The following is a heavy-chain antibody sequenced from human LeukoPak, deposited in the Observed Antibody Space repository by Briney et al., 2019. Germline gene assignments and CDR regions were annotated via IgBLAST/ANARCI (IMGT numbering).Heavy chain of an antibody. J-gene: IGHJ1*01. V-gene: IGHV3-30*03. CDR2: ISFDGKVS. D-gene: IGHD5-18*01. CDR3: ARVPRGYSYGYGYFQH. Sequence: PGGSLRLSCAASGFTFNRYGMHWVRQAPGKGLEWVAVISFDGKVSYYADSVKGRFTISRDNSKNTLDLQMNSLRAEDTAVYYCARVPRGYSYGYGYFQHWGQGTLVTVSS. CDR1: GFTFNRYG.